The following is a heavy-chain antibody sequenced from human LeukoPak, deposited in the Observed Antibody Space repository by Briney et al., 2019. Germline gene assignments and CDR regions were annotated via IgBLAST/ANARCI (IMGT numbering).Heavy chain of an antibody. CDR2: ISYDGSNK. V-gene: IGHV3-30*18. Sequence: GGSLRLSCAASGFTFSSYGMHWVRQAPGKGLEWVAVISYDGSNKYYADSVRGRFTISRDNSKNTLYLQMNSLRAEDTAVYYCAKPSKTTVTTIDNYYFDYWGQGTLVTVSS. CDR3: AKPSKTTVTTIDNYYFDY. CDR1: GFTFSSYG. D-gene: IGHD4-17*01. J-gene: IGHJ4*02.